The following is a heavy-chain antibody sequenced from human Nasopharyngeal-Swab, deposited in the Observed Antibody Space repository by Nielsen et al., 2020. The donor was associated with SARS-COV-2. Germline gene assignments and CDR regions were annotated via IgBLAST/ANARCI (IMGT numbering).Heavy chain of an antibody. Sequence: GESLKISCAASGFTFSSYGMHWVRQAPGKGLEWVAVIWYDGSNKYYADSVKGRFTISRDNSKNTLYLQMNSLRAEDTAVYYCARDSKVWGETLDYWGQGTLVNVSS. CDR1: GFTFSSYG. J-gene: IGHJ4*02. CDR3: ARDSKVWGETLDY. D-gene: IGHD3-16*01. CDR2: IWYDGSNK. V-gene: IGHV3-33*01.